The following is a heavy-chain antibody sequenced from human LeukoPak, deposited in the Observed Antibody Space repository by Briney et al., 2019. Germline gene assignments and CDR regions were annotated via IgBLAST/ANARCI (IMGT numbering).Heavy chain of an antibody. CDR3: ARDSSVCSSTSCYRSFDY. Sequence: ASVKVSCKASGYTFTSYGISWVRQAPGQGLEWMGWISVYNGNTNYAQKLQGRVTMTTDTSTSTAYMELRSLRSDDTAVYYCARDSSVCSSTSCYRSFDYWGQGTLVTVSS. CDR1: GYTFTSYG. D-gene: IGHD2-2*01. CDR2: ISVYNGNT. V-gene: IGHV1-18*01. J-gene: IGHJ4*02.